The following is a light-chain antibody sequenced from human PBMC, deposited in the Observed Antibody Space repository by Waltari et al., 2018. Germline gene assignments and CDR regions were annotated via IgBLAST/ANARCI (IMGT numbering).Light chain of an antibody. V-gene: IGKV3-15*01. J-gene: IGKJ1*01. Sequence: EIVMTQSPATLSVSPGERATLSCRASQSVSSDLGWYQQKPGQAPRFSGSGSGTEFTLTISSLQSEDFAVYYCQQYNNWRTFGQGTKVEIK. CDR3: QQYNNWRT. CDR1: QSVSSD.